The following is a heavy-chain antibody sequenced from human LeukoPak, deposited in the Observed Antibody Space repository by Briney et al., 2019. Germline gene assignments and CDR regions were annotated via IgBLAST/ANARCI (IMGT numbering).Heavy chain of an antibody. CDR1: GGSFSGYY. CDR2: INHSGST. CDR3: ARGRYSSGWYYFDY. J-gene: IGHJ4*02. D-gene: IGHD6-19*01. V-gene: IGHV4-34*01. Sequence: PPETLSLTCAVYGGSFSGYYWSWIRQPPGKGLEWIGEINHSGSTNYNPSLKSRVTISVDTSKNQFSLKLSSVTAADTAVYYCARGRYSSGWYYFDYWGQGTLVTVSS.